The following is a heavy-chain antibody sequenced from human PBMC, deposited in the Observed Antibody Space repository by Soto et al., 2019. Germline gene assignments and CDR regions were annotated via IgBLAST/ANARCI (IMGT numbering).Heavy chain of an antibody. V-gene: IGHV4-4*02. J-gene: IGHJ4*02. CDR1: GGSIDTHDW. D-gene: IGHD6-19*01. Sequence: SETLSLTCAVSGGSIDTHDWWTWVRPPPGKGLEWIGYIYYSGSTYYNPSLKSRVTISVDTSKNQFSLKLSSVTAADTTVYYCARVSRNGQWLVGYFDYWGQGTLVTVSS. CDR2: IYYSGST. CDR3: ARVSRNGQWLVGYFDY.